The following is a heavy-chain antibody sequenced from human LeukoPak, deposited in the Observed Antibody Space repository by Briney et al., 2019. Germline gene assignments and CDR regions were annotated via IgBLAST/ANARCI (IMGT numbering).Heavy chain of an antibody. Sequence: GGSLRLSCAASGFTVSSNYMTWVRQAPGKGLEWVSVTYSGGSTYYADSVKGRFTISRDNSKNTLYLQMNSLRAEDTAVYYCARGIEVGSGYMDVWGKGTTVTISS. V-gene: IGHV3-66*01. CDR1: GFTVSSNY. D-gene: IGHD3-22*01. CDR3: ARGIEVGSGYMDV. CDR2: TYSGGST. J-gene: IGHJ6*03.